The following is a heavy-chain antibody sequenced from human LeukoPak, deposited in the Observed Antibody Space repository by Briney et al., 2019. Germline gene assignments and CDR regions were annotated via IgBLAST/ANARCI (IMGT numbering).Heavy chain of an antibody. Sequence: SETLSLTCTVSGGSISSGSYYWSWIRQPPGKGLEWIGYIYYSGSTNYNSSLKSRVTISVDTSKNQFSLKLSSVTAADTAVYYCARSPITMVRGVNWFDPWGQGTLVTVSS. V-gene: IGHV4-61*01. J-gene: IGHJ5*02. CDR3: ARSPITMVRGVNWFDP. CDR2: IYYSGST. CDR1: GGSISSGSYY. D-gene: IGHD3-10*01.